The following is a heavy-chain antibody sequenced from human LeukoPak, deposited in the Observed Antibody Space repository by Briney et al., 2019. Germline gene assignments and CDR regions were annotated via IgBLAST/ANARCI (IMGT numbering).Heavy chain of an antibody. D-gene: IGHD1-26*01. V-gene: IGHV5-51*01. CDR1: GYSFTNYW. CDR3: ARRGNYKPFDY. J-gene: IGHJ4*02. CDR2: IYPGDSDT. Sequence: GESLKISCKGSGYSFTNYWIGWVRQMPGKGLEWMGIIYPGDSDTRYNPSFQGQVTISADKSITTAYLQWSSLKASDTTMYYCARRGNYKPFDYWGQGTLVTVSS.